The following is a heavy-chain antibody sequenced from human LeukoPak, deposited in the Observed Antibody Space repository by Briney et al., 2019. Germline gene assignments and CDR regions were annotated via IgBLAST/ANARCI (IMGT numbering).Heavy chain of an antibody. J-gene: IGHJ6*03. CDR2: IYHSGST. V-gene: IGHV4-4*02. Sequence: SGTLSLTCAVSGGSISSSNWWSWVRQPPGKGLEWIGEIYHSGSTNYNPSLKSRVTISVDKSKNQFSLKLSSVTAADTAVYYCAREQTGQQLDYYYYMDVWGKGTTVTVSS. D-gene: IGHD6-13*01. CDR1: GGSISSSNW. CDR3: AREQTGQQLDYYYYMDV.